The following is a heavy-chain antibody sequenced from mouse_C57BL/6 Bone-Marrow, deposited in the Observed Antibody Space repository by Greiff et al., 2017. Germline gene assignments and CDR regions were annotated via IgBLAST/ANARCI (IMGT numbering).Heavy chain of an antibody. V-gene: IGHV1-63*01. J-gene: IGHJ4*01. Sequence: VKLMESGAELVRPGTSVKMSCKASGYTFTNYWIGWAKQRPGHGLEWIGDIYPGGGYTNYNEKFQGKATRTADKSYSTAYLQFSSRTSEDAAIDYCATYYNNYALSMDYWGQGTSGTVSS. CDR1: GYTFTNYW. D-gene: IGHD2-5*01. CDR2: IYPGGGYT. CDR3: ATYYNNYALSMDY.